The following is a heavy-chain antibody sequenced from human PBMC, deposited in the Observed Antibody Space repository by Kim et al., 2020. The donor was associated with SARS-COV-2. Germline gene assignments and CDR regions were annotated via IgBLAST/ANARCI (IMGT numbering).Heavy chain of an antibody. Sequence: GGSVRLSCAASGFTFSSYGMHWVRQAPGKGLEWVAVISYDGSNKYYADSVKGRFTISRDNSKNTLYLQMNSLRAEDTAVYYCAIPPVYYSGMDVWGQGTTVTVSS. CDR1: GFTFSSYG. J-gene: IGHJ6*02. CDR3: AIPPVYYSGMDV. CDR2: ISYDGSNK. V-gene: IGHV3-30*03.